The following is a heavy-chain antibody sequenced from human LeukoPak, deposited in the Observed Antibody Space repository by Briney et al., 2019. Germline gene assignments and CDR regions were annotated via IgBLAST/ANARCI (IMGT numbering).Heavy chain of an antibody. V-gene: IGHV4-31*03. J-gene: IGHJ4*02. Sequence: SETLSLTCTVSGGSISSGGYYWSWIRQHPGKGLEWIGYIYYSGSTYYNPSLKSRVTISVDTSKNQFSLKLSSVTAADTAVYYCARNTRDYYDSSGYYTSFDYWGQGTLVTVSS. CDR1: GGSISSGGYY. D-gene: IGHD3-22*01. CDR3: ARNTRDYYDSSGYYTSFDY. CDR2: IYYSGST.